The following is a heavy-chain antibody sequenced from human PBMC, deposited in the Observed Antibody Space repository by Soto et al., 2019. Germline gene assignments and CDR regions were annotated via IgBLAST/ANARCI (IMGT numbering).Heavy chain of an antibody. V-gene: IGHV3-33*01. CDR1: GFTFRSYG. J-gene: IGHJ6*02. D-gene: IGHD5-18*01. Sequence: PGGSLRLSCAASGFTFRSYGMHGVRQAPGKGLEWVAVIWYDGSNKYYADSVKGRFTISRDNSKNTLYLQMNSLRAEDTAVYYCAADTAMVTDYYYGMDVWGQGTTVTVSS. CDR3: AADTAMVTDYYYGMDV. CDR2: IWYDGSNK.